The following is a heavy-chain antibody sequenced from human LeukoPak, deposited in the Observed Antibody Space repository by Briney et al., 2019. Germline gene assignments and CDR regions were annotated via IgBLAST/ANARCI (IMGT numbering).Heavy chain of an antibody. D-gene: IGHD3-10*01. CDR2: LYTSGDT. J-gene: IGHJ4*02. V-gene: IGHV3-53*01. CDR3: ARGPGSRGIFDY. CDR1: GFTVSAHY. Sequence: GGSLRLSCAVSGFTVSAHYMSWVRQAPGKGLECVSFLYTSGDTYYADSVKGRFTISRDNSKNTLYLQMNSLRAEDTAVYYCARGPGSRGIFDYWGQGTLVTVSS.